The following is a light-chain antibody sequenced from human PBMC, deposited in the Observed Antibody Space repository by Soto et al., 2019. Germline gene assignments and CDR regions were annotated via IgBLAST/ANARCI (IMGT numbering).Light chain of an antibody. Sequence: QSALTQPASVSGSPGQSITISCTGTSSDVGSYNLVSWYQQHPGKAPKLMIYEGSKRPSGVSNRFSGSKSGNAASLTISGLQAEDEADYYCCSYAGGGTFYVCGTGTKLTVL. V-gene: IGLV2-23*03. CDR1: SSDVGSYNL. CDR2: EGS. CDR3: CSYAGGGTFYV. J-gene: IGLJ1*01.